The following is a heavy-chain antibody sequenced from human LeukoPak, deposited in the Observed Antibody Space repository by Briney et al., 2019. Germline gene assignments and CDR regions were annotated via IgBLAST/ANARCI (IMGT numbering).Heavy chain of an antibody. Sequence: ASVKDSRKASRYSSTGYFMQWVRPAPGQGLEWMGWINVDSGGTKYAEKFQGRVTMTRDTSISTAYMELSRLRSDDTAVYYCARDEGYYNYMDVWGKGTTVSVSS. V-gene: IGHV1-2*02. J-gene: IGHJ6*03. CDR3: ARDEGYYNYMDV. CDR1: RYSSTGYF. CDR2: INVDSGGT.